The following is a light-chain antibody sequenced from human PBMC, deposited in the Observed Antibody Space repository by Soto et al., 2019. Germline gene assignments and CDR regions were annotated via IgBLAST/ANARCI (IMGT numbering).Light chain of an antibody. V-gene: IGKV1-12*01. CDR1: ERINTY. CDR3: QQLDRYTST. J-gene: IGKJ4*01. Sequence: DILMTQSPSSVSASVGDRVTITCRASERINTYLAWYQQQPGKAPKLMIYAASSLQSGVPSRFSGSGSGTEFTLTISNLKHEDFATYYCQQLDRYTSTFGGGTKVDIK. CDR2: AAS.